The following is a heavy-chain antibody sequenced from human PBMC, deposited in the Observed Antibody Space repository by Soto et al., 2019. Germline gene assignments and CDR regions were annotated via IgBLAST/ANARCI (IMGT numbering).Heavy chain of an antibody. D-gene: IGHD1-1*01. Sequence: GGSLRLSCAASGFTFDDYAMHWVRQAPGKGLEWVSGISWNSGSIGYADSVKGRFTISRDNAKKSLYLQMNSLRVEDTALYYCARGPGRHPYYYYYMDVWGKGTTVTVSS. CDR1: GFTFDDYA. CDR3: ARGPGRHPYYYYYMDV. J-gene: IGHJ6*03. CDR2: ISWNSGSI. V-gene: IGHV3-9*01.